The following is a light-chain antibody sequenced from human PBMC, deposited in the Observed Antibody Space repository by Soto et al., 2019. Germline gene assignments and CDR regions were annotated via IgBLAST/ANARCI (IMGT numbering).Light chain of an antibody. CDR3: QQYGTSRA. CDR2: GVS. J-gene: IGKJ1*01. CDR1: QSVSRNY. Sequence: EIVLTQSPGTLSLSPGERATLSCRASQSVSRNYLAWSQQNPGRAPRLLIYGVSSRAADIPDRFSGSGSGTDFTLTISRLEPKDLAEYYCQQYGTSRAFGQGTKMEIK. V-gene: IGKV3-20*01.